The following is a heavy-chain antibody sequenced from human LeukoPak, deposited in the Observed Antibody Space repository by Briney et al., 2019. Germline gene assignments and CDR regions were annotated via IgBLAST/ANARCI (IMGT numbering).Heavy chain of an antibody. V-gene: IGHV4-59*08. D-gene: IGHD1-14*01. CDR3: VRHFAPFRLGPHFDY. J-gene: IGHJ4*02. CDR2: IYYSGST. Sequence: PSETLSLTCSVSGGSITNYYWSWIRQPLGRGLEWIGYIYYSGSTHYNPSLKSRVTISVDTSRNQFSLNLTSTTAADTAVYYCVRHFAPFRLGPHFDYWGQGSLVTVSS. CDR1: GGSITNYY.